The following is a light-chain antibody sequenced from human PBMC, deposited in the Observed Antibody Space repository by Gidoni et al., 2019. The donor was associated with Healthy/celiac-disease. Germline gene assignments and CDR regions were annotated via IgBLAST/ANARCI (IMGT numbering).Light chain of an antibody. CDR3: CSCAGSRDVV. J-gene: IGLJ2*01. CDR1: SSDVGSYNL. CDR2: ESS. Sequence: QSALSQHASVSVSPGQAIPISCTGTSSDVGSYNLVSWYQQHPGKAPKLMIYESSKRPSGVSNRFSGSKSGNTASLTLPELQAEDEADYYCCSCAGSRDVVFGGGTKLTVL. V-gene: IGLV2-23*01.